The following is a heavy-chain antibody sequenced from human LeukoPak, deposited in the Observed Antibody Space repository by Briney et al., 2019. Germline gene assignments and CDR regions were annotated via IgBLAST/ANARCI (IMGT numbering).Heavy chain of an antibody. V-gene: IGHV2-5*02. CDR3: AHRGLYSSSWYAAFDI. D-gene: IGHD6-13*01. Sequence: ESGPTLVKPTQTLTLTCTFSGFSLSTSGVGVGWIRQPPGKALEWLALIYWDDDKRYSPSLKSRLTITKDTSKNQVVLTMTNMDPVDTATYYCAHRGLYSSSWYAAFDIWGQGTMVTVSS. CDR1: GFSLSTSGVG. CDR2: IYWDDDK. J-gene: IGHJ3*02.